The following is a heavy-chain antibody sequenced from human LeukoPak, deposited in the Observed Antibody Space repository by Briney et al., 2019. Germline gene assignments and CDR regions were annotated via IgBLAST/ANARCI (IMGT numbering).Heavy chain of an antibody. V-gene: IGHV1-2*02. D-gene: IGHD5-12*01. J-gene: IGHJ4*02. CDR1: GYSFTFFY. CDR2: INPQSGAT. Sequence: GASVKVSCKASGYSFTFFYIHWVRQAPGQGLEWMAWINPQSGATNYAQKFKGRITTTRDMSITTAYMEMTTLRSDDTAVYYCARGGGDSGLYSAYWGQGTLVTVSS. CDR3: ARGGGDSGLYSAY.